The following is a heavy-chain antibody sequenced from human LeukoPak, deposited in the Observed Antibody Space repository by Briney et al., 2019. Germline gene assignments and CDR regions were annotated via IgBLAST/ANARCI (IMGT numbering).Heavy chain of an antibody. CDR1: GFTFGAYA. Sequence: TGGSLRLSCTASGFTFGAYAMSWVRQAPGKWLESVGFIISKAYGGTTEYAASVKGRFTISRDDSKSIAYLQMNSLKTEDTAVYYCTSPPGIAARAPYDYWGQGTLVTVSS. CDR2: IISKAYGGTT. V-gene: IGHV3-49*04. CDR3: TSPPGIAARAPYDY. D-gene: IGHD6-6*01. J-gene: IGHJ4*02.